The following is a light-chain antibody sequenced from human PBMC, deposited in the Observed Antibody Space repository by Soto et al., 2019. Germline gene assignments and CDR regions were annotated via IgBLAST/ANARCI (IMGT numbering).Light chain of an antibody. Sequence: QSVLTQPPSVSGTRGQRVSISCTGTSSNLGAGYDVHWYQQLPGAAPRLLIFGNNVRPSGVPDRFSGSKSGTSASLAITGLHAEDEAIYHCQSYDGSLATSIFGAGTKLTVL. CDR1: SSNLGAGYD. V-gene: IGLV1-40*01. CDR3: QSYDGSLATSI. CDR2: GNN. J-gene: IGLJ2*01.